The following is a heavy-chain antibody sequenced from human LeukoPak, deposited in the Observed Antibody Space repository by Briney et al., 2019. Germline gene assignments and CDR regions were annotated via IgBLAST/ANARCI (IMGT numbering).Heavy chain of an antibody. CDR3: ARVQPGLAAGY. CDR1: GYTSTNYG. D-gene: IGHD6-13*01. J-gene: IGHJ4*02. CDR2: INANNGYT. V-gene: IGHV1-18*01. Sequence: ASVKVSCKASGYTSTNYGVSWVRQAPGQGLEWMGWINANNGYTNYAQKFRDRVTMTTETSTSTAYMELRSLRSDDTAVYYCARVQPGLAAGYWGQGTQVTVSS.